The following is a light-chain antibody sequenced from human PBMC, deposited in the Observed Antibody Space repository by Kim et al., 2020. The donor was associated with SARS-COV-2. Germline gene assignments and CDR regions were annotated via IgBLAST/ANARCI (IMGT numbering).Light chain of an antibody. CDR2: GKN. V-gene: IGLV3-19*01. J-gene: IGLJ2*01. CDR1: SLRSYY. Sequence: SSELTQDPAVSVALGQTVRITCQGDSLRSYYASWYQQKPGQAPVPVIYGKNNRPSGIPDRFSGSSSGNTASLTITGAQAEDEADYYCNSRDSSGNHVVFG. CDR3: NSRDSSGNHVV.